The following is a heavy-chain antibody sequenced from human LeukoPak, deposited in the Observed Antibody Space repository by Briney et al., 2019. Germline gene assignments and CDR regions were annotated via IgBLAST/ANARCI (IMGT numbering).Heavy chain of an antibody. CDR1: GGSISSGSYY. V-gene: IGHV4-61*02. CDR2: IYTSGST. CDR3: AAGDFGDYRFDY. D-gene: IGHD4-17*01. Sequence: SQTLSLTCTVPGGSISSGSYYWSWIRQPAGKGLEWIGRIYTSGSTNYNPSLKSRVTISVDTSKNQFSLKLSSVTAADTAVYYCAAGDFGDYRFDYWGQGTLVTVSS. J-gene: IGHJ4*02.